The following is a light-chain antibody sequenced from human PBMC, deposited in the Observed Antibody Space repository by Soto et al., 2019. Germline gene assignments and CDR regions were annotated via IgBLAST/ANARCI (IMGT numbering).Light chain of an antibody. Sequence: EIVMTQSPATLSVSPGERVTLHCRASQSVTSNLAWYQQKPGQAPRLLIYGASNRATGIPDRFSGSGSGTDFTLTISRLEPEDFAVYYCQQYGSSGTFGQGTKVDIK. CDR3: QQYGSSGT. V-gene: IGKV3-20*01. CDR2: GAS. CDR1: QSVTSN. J-gene: IGKJ1*01.